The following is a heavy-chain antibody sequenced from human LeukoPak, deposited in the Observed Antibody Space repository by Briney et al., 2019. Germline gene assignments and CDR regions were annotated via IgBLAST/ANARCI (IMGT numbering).Heavy chain of an antibody. CDR1: GYTFTSYA. Sequence: ASVKVSCKASGYTFTSYAMNWVRQAPGQGLEWMGWINTNTGNPTYAQGFTGRFVFSLDTSVSTAYLQISSLKAEDTAVYYCARDVYKRYFDWLLPHDYYYMDVWGKGTTVTVSS. J-gene: IGHJ6*03. D-gene: IGHD3-9*01. CDR2: INTNTGNP. CDR3: ARDVYKRYFDWLLPHDYYYMDV. V-gene: IGHV7-4-1*02.